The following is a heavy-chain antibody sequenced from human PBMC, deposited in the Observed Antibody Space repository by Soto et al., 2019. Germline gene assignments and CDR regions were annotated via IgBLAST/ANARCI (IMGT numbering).Heavy chain of an antibody. CDR2: ISAYNGNT. CDR1: GYTFTSYG. J-gene: IGHJ4*02. V-gene: IGHV1-18*01. Sequence: ASVKVSCKASGYTFTSYGISWVRQAPGQGLEWMGWISAYNGNTNYAQKLQGRVTMTTDTSTSTAYMELRSLRSDDTAVYYCARTKLIAAAGTPFDYWGQGNLVTVSS. CDR3: ARTKLIAAAGTPFDY. D-gene: IGHD6-13*01.